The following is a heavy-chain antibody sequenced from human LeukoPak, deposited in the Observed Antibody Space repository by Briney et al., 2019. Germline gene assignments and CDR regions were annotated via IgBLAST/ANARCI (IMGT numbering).Heavy chain of an antibody. D-gene: IGHD3-16*02. CDR3: ARSGCDYVWGSYRYSSYYYYYMDV. V-gene: IGHV4-4*07. J-gene: IGHJ6*03. Sequence: SETLSLTCTVSGGSISSYYWSWIRQPAGKGLEWIGRIYTSGSTNYNPSLKSRVTMSVDTSKNQFSLKLSSVTAADTAVYYCARSGCDYVWGSYRYSSYYYYYMDVWGKGTTVTVSS. CDR1: GGSISSYY. CDR2: IYTSGST.